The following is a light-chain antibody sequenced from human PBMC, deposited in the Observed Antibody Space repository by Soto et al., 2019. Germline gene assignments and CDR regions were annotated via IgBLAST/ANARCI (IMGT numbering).Light chain of an antibody. CDR2: SNT. J-gene: IGLJ2*01. CDR3: AAWDDSLNGVV. V-gene: IGLV1-44*01. Sequence: QSVLTQPPSASGTPGQTIAISCSGGSSNIGSHTVNWYQQLPGTAPRLLIDSNTQRPSGVTDRFSGSKSGTSASLAISGLQSEYEGDYYCAAWDDSLNGVVFGGGTKLTVL. CDR1: SSNIGSHT.